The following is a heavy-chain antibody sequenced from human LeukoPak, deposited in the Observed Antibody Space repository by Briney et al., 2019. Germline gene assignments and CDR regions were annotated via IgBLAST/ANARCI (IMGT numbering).Heavy chain of an antibody. CDR2: ISYDGSNK. V-gene: IGHV3-30-3*01. J-gene: IGHJ4*02. Sequence: GGSLRLSCAASGFTFSSYAMHWVRQAPGKGLEWVAVISYDGSNKYYADSVRGRSTISRDNSKNTVYLQMKSLRAEDTAVYFCARDRDYPRDQFDYWGQGTLVTVSS. D-gene: IGHD4-17*01. CDR1: GFTFSSYA. CDR3: ARDRDYPRDQFDY.